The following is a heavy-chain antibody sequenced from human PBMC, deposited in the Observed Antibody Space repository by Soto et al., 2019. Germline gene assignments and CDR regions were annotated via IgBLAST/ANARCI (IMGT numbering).Heavy chain of an antibody. CDR3: ARDARGYSGYGDAFDI. Sequence: ASVKVSCKASGYTFTSYGISWVRQAPGQGLEWMGWISAYNGNTNYAQKLQGRVTMTTDTSTSTAYMELRSLRSEDTAVYYCARDARGYSGYGDAFDIWGQGTMVTVSS. V-gene: IGHV1-18*01. J-gene: IGHJ3*02. CDR2: ISAYNGNT. CDR1: GYTFTSYG. D-gene: IGHD5-12*01.